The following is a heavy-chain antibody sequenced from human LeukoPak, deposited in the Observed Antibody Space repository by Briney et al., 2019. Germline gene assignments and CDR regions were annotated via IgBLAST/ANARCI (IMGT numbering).Heavy chain of an antibody. CDR3: ARVGGTNFYYYGLDV. CDR2: IYHSGST. Sequence: SETLSLTCAVSGGSISSGGYSWSWIRQPPGKGLEWIGYIYHSGSTYYNPSLKSRVTISVDRSKNQFSLKLSSVTAADTAVYYCARVGGTNFYYYGLDVWGQGTTVTVSS. V-gene: IGHV4-30-2*01. J-gene: IGHJ6*02. D-gene: IGHD3-3*01. CDR1: GGSISSGGYS.